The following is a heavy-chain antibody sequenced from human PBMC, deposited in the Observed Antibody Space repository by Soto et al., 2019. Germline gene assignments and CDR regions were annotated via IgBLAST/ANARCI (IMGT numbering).Heavy chain of an antibody. CDR3: AKERTGFYIQS. CDR1: GFTFNNFA. Sequence: QVQLVESGGGVVQPRRSLRLSCAASGFTFNNFAMHWVRQAPGKGLEWVAFISYDGNVQWYADSVKGRFTISRDDSKNTLYLHMNSLGPEDTAFYYCAKERTGFYIQSWGQGTLVTVSS. V-gene: IGHV3-30-3*01. J-gene: IGHJ4*02. CDR2: ISYDGNVQ. D-gene: IGHD3-9*01.